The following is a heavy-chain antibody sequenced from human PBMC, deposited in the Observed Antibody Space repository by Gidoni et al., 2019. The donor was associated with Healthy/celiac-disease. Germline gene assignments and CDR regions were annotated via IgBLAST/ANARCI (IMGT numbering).Heavy chain of an antibody. CDR1: GFTFRSYA. J-gene: IGHJ4*02. Sequence: EVQLLESGGGLVQPGGSLRLSCAASGFTFRSYAMSWVRQAPGKGLEWVSAISGSVGSTYYADSVKGRFTISRDNSKNTLYLQMNSLRAEDTAVYYCAKDYYDSSGYFAYFDYWGQGTLVTVSS. D-gene: IGHD3-22*01. CDR2: ISGSVGST. V-gene: IGHV3-23*01. CDR3: AKDYYDSSGYFAYFDY.